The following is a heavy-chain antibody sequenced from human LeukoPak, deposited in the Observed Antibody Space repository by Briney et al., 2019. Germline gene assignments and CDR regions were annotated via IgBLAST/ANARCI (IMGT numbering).Heavy chain of an antibody. CDR2: IKPDGGEK. CDR3: ARDRGYSNFDY. CDR1: GFTFSDYW. V-gene: IGHV3-7*01. Sequence: GGSLRLSCAASGFTFSDYWMTWVRQAPGKGLEWVANIKPDGGEKYYVDSVKGRFTISRDNAKNSLYLQLNSLRAEDTAVYYCARDRGYSNFDYWGQGTLVTVSS. J-gene: IGHJ4*02. D-gene: IGHD4-11*01.